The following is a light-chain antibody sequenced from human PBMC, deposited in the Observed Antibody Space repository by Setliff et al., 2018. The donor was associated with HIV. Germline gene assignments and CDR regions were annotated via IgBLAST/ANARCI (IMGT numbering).Light chain of an antibody. CDR2: EVN. Sequence: QSALTQPASVSGSPGQSITVSCTGTNSDVGGYNYVSWYQYHPGKAPKLMIYEVNNRPSGVSDRFSGSKSGNTASLTISGLQAEDEGDYYCSSYTRDATVMFGGGTKVTVL. V-gene: IGLV2-14*01. CDR1: NSDVGGYNY. CDR3: SSYTRDATVM. J-gene: IGLJ3*02.